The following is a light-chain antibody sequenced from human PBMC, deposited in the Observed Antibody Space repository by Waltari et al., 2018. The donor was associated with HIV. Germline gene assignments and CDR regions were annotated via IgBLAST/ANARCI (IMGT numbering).Light chain of an antibody. CDR3: QQYNNWPRT. CDR2: GAS. J-gene: IGKJ1*01. CDR1: QSVSSN. V-gene: IGKV3-15*01. Sequence: EIVMTQSPATLSVSPGERATLPCRASQSVSSNLAWYQQKPGQAPRLFIYGASTRATGVPASFSGSGSGTEFTLTISSLQSEDFAVYYCQQYNNWPRTFGQGTKVEIK.